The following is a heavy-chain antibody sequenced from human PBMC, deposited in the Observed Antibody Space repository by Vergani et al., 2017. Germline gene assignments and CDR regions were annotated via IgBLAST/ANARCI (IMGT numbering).Heavy chain of an antibody. Sequence: QVQLVEYGGGLVKPGGSLRLSCAASGFTFSDYYLSWNRQAPGKGLEWVSHISSSGSSIYSADSVKGRFTISRDSARNSLYLQMNSLRAEDTAVYYCASQVKSSYYYYLDIWGKGTTVTVSS. V-gene: IGHV3-11*01. J-gene: IGHJ6*03. CDR2: ISSSGSSI. D-gene: IGHD2-21*01. CDR1: GFTFSDYY. CDR3: ASQVKSSYYYYLDI.